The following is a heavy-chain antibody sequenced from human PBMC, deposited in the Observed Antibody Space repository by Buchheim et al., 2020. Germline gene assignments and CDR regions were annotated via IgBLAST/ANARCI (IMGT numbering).Heavy chain of an antibody. V-gene: IGHV1-46*03. J-gene: IGHJ6*02. CDR3: ARAVTAAGTDYYYGMDV. Sequence: QVQLVQSGAEVKKPGASVKVSCKASGYTFTSYYMHWVRQAPGQGLEWMGIINPSGGSTRYAQKFQGRVTMTRDTSTSTVYMELSSLRSEDTAVYYCARAVTAAGTDYYYGMDVWGQGTT. CDR2: INPSGGST. D-gene: IGHD6-13*01. CDR1: GYTFTSYY.